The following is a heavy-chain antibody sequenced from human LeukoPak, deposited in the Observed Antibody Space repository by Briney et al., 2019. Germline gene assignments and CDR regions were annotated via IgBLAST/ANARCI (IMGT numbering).Heavy chain of an antibody. CDR3: AKTTVVIMPIDAFDI. Sequence: PGGSLRLSCAATGFIISSYAMHWVRQAPGKGLEWMAVISYDGSNKDYADSVKGRFTISRDNSKNTLYLQMNSLRAEDTALYYCAKTTVVIMPIDAFDIWGQGTVVTVSS. CDR2: ISYDGSNK. CDR1: GFIISSYA. V-gene: IGHV3-30-3*02. D-gene: IGHD4-23*01. J-gene: IGHJ3*02.